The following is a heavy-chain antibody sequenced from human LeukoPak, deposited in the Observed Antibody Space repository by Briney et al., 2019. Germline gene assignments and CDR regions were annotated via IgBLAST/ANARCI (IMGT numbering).Heavy chain of an antibody. Sequence: SETLSLTCAVYGGSFSGYYWSWIRQPPGKGLEWVGEINHRGSTNYNPSLKSRVTISVDMSKNQFSLKLSSVTAADTAVYYCARGLKITMVRGVTHPFDYWGQGTLVAVSS. D-gene: IGHD3-10*01. J-gene: IGHJ4*02. CDR3: ARGLKITMVRGVTHPFDY. CDR1: GGSFSGYY. V-gene: IGHV4-34*01. CDR2: INHRGST.